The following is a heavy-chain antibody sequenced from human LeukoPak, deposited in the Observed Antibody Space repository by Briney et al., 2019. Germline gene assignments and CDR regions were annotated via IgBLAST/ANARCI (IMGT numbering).Heavy chain of an antibody. CDR1: GFTFSSYA. Sequence: GGSLRLSCAASGFTFSSYAMSWVREAPGKGLEWVSAISGSGGSTYYADSVKGRFTISRDNSKNTLYLQMNSLRAEDTAVYYCAKDSRYTTYDFWSGYTIDYWGQGTLVTVSS. D-gene: IGHD3-3*01. CDR2: ISGSGGST. CDR3: AKDSRYTTYDFWSGYTIDY. V-gene: IGHV3-23*01. J-gene: IGHJ4*02.